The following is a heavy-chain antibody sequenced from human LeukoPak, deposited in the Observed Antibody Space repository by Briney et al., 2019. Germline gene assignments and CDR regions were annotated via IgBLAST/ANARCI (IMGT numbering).Heavy chain of an antibody. D-gene: IGHD3-9*01. CDR3: ARWGATGYGDY. V-gene: IGHV3-48*03. CDR1: GFTFSSYG. Sequence: QPGGSLSLSCAAYGFTFSSYGMNWHRQATGKWLEWVSYISDSSSTIYYADSVKGRLTISRDNAKNSLYLQMNSLRAEDTAVYYCARWGATGYGDYWGQGTLVTVSS. J-gene: IGHJ4*02. CDR2: ISDSSSTI.